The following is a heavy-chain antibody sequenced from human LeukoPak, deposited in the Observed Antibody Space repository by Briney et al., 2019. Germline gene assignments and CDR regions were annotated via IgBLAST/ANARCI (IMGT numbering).Heavy chain of an antibody. Sequence: SETLSLTCTVSGYSISSGYYWGWIRQPPGKGLEWIGSIYHSGSTYYNPSLKSRVTISVDTSKNQFSLKLSSVTAADTAVYYCARDTPGGIQLWPWGQGTLVTVSS. D-gene: IGHD5-18*01. CDR3: ARDTPGGIQLWP. V-gene: IGHV4-38-2*02. CDR2: IYHSGST. J-gene: IGHJ1*01. CDR1: GYSISSGYY.